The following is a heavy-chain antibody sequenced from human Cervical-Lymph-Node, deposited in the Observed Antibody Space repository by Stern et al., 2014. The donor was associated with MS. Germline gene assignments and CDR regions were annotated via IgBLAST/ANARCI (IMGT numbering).Heavy chain of an antibody. J-gene: IGHJ4*02. CDR2: ISHTCATR. Sequence: EVQLVESGGGLVQPGGSLRLSCAPSGFHFGIYSMIWVRQAPGQGLAWVSYISHTCATRYYADSVQGRFTIYRDKADNSLYLQMNSLRAEDTAVYFCAREKHYYDDSGYNEGPLDYWGQGTLVTVSS. CDR3: AREKHYYDDSGYNEGPLDY. CDR1: GFHFGIYS. V-gene: IGHV3-48*01. D-gene: IGHD3-22*01.